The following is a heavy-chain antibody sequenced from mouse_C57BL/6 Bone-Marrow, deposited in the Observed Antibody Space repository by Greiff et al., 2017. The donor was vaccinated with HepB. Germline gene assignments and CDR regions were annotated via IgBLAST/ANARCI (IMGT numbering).Heavy chain of an antibody. V-gene: IGHV1-69*01. Sequence: VQLQQPGAELVMPGASVKLSCKASGYTFTSYWMHWVKQRPGQGLEWIGEIDPSDSYTNYNQKFKGKSTLTVDKSSSTAYMQLSSLTSEDSAVYYCARSRDYYVAWFAYWGQGTLVTVSA. J-gene: IGHJ3*01. CDR2: IDPSDSYT. CDR1: GYTFTSYW. CDR3: ARSRDYYVAWFAY. D-gene: IGHD1-1*01.